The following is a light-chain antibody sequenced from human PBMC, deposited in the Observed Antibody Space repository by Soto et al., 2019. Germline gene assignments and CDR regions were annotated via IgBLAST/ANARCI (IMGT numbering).Light chain of an antibody. CDR2: DVN. J-gene: IGLJ3*02. CDR1: NSDVGGYDR. Sequence: QSVLTQPASVSGSPGQSITISCTGTNSDVGGYDRVSGYQQHPGKAPTPMIYDVNKRPSGVSNRFSGSKSGNTASLTISGLQAEDEADYYCCSTVGGPIWVFGGGTKLTVL. CDR3: CSTVGGPIWV. V-gene: IGLV2-23*02.